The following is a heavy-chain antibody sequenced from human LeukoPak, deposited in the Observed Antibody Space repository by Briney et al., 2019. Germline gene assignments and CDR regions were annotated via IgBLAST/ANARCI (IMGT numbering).Heavy chain of an antibody. CDR2: INTGGRTI. V-gene: IGHV3-74*01. Sequence: PGGSLRLSCAASGFTFSSYGMHWVRQAPGKGLVWVSRINTGGRTITYADSVKGRFTISRDNAKNTLYLQMNSLRAEDTAVYYCVRSAFLTTEFYFDYWGHGTLVTVSS. CDR1: GFTFSSYG. CDR3: VRSAFLTTEFYFDY. J-gene: IGHJ4*01. D-gene: IGHD4-11*01.